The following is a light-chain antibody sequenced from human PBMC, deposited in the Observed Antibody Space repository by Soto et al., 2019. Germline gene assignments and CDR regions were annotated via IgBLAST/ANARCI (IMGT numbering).Light chain of an antibody. CDR1: SSDVGGYNY. J-gene: IGLJ1*01. CDR3: SSYTSSSTYV. V-gene: IGLV2-14*01. Sequence: QSALTQPASVSGSPGQSITISCTGTSSDVGGYNYVSWHQQNPGKAPKLMIYEVTNRPSGVSNRFSGSKSGNTASLTISGLHAEDEADYYCSSYTSSSTYVFGTGTKLTVL. CDR2: EVT.